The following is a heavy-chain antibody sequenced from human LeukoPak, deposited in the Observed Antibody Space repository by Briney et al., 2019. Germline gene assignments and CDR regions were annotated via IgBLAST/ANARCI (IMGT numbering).Heavy chain of an antibody. Sequence: GGSLKLSCAASGFTFSSYSMNWVRQAPGEGLEWVSSISSSGSFIYYADSVKGRFTISRDNARNSLFLQMNSLRAEDTAVYYCARDLRYCSSASCSENGAFDIWGQGTMVTVSS. V-gene: IGHV3-21*01. CDR1: GFTFSSYS. CDR3: ARDLRYCSSASCSENGAFDI. CDR2: ISSSGSFI. J-gene: IGHJ3*02. D-gene: IGHD2-2*01.